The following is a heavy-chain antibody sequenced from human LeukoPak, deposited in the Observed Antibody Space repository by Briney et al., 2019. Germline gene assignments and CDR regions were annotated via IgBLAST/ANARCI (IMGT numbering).Heavy chain of an antibody. CDR2: INHSGST. J-gene: IGHJ5*02. CDR1: GGSFSGYY. CDR3: ARDWGADDSSGYP. D-gene: IGHD3-22*01. Sequence: PSETLSLTCAVYGGSFSGYYWSWIRQPPGKGLEWIGEINHSGSTNYNPYLTSRVTISVDTSKNQFSLKLSSVTAADTAVYYCARDWGADDSSGYPWGQGTLVTVSS. V-gene: IGHV4-34*01.